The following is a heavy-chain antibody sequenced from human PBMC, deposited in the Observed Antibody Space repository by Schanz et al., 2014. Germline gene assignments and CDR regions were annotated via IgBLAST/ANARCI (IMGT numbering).Heavy chain of an antibody. Sequence: EVQLLESGGGFVQPGGSLRLSCVASGVTFSSYAMSWVRQASGKGLEWVSAISGSGASTYYADSVKGRFTISRDNSKNTLYLQMNSLRAEDTAVYYCAKDQWSYGSGSYSYFDYWGQGTLATVSS. CDR2: ISGSGAST. J-gene: IGHJ4*02. CDR1: GVTFSSYA. V-gene: IGHV3-23*01. CDR3: AKDQWSYGSGSYSYFDY. D-gene: IGHD3-10*01.